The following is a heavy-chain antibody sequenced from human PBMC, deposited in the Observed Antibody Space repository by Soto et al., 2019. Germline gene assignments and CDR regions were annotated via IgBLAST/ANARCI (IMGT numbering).Heavy chain of an antibody. CDR1: GGSISSYY. J-gene: IGHJ5*01. V-gene: IGHV4-59*06. CDR3: ARDGTYCGGDCFSAVDS. D-gene: IGHD2-21*02. Sequence: SETLSLTCTVSGGSISSYYWSWIRQPPGKGLEWIGHIYFSGSTYYNPSLKSRVTISVDTSKNQFSLNVTSVTAADTAVYFCARDGTYCGGDCFSAVDSWGQGTLVTVSS. CDR2: IYFSGST.